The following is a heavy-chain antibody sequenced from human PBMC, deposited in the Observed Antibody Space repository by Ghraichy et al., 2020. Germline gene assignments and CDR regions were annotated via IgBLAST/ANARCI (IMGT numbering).Heavy chain of an antibody. CDR3: ATWDLNYYDSSGYYLFDP. Sequence: ASVKVSCKVSGYTLTELSMHWVRQAPGKGLEWMGGFDPEDGETIYAQKFQGRVTMTEDTSTDTAYMELSSLRSEDTAVYYCATWDLNYYDSSGYYLFDPWGQGTLVTVSS. CDR1: GYTLTELS. V-gene: IGHV1-24*01. CDR2: FDPEDGET. J-gene: IGHJ5*02. D-gene: IGHD3-22*01.